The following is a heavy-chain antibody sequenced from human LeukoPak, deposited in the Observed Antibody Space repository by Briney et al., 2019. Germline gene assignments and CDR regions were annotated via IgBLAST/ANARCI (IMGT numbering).Heavy chain of an antibody. Sequence: GGSLRLSCVASGFTFSNYWMSWVRQAPGKGLEWVANIKSDGSQKQYVDSVKGRFTISRDNAKNSLYLQVNSLRAEDTAVYYCARDRAEDDKKCFDPWGQGILVTVSS. V-gene: IGHV3-7*01. CDR3: ARDRAEDDKKCFDP. D-gene: IGHD5-24*01. CDR2: IKSDGSQK. CDR1: GFTFSNYW. J-gene: IGHJ5*02.